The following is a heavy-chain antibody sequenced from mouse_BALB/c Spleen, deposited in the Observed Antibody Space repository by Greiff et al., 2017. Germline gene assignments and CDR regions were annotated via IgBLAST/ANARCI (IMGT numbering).Heavy chain of an antibody. CDR1: GFSFSSYT. V-gene: IGHV5-12-2*01. CDR2: MSNGGGST. Sequence: EVKLVESGGGLVQPGGSLKLSCAVSGFSFSSYTMSWVRQTPEKRLEWVAYMSNGGGSTYYPDTVKGRFTISRDNAKNTLYLQMSSLKSEDTAMYYCARQYGNYVDYAMDYWGQGTSVTVSS. J-gene: IGHJ4*01. CDR3: ARQYGNYVDYAMDY. D-gene: IGHD2-10*02.